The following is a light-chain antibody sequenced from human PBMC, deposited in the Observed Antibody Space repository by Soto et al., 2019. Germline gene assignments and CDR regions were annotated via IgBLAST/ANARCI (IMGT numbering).Light chain of an antibody. J-gene: IGLJ1*01. Sequence: QSVLTQPPSVSGAPGQRVTISCTGSSSNIGAGYDVHWYQQLPGTAPKLLIYGNSNRPSGVPDRFSGSKSGTSASLAITGLQAEDEADYYCSSYAGNSRYVFGTGTKVTVL. CDR3: SSYAGNSRYV. CDR2: GNS. V-gene: IGLV1-40*01. CDR1: SSNIGAGYD.